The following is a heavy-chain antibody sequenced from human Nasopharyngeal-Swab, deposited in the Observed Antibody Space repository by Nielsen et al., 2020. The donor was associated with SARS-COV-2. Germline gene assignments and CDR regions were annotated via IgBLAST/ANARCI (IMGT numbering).Heavy chain of an antibody. J-gene: IGHJ4*02. CDR3: ARDDGDVPGITGSGPPGGY. CDR1: GYTFTSND. D-gene: IGHD6-13*01. CDR2: INPNSGDT. V-gene: IGHV1-2*06. Sequence: ASVKVSCKASGYTFTSNDITWVRQAPGQGLEWMGRINPNSGDTKYAQKFQGRVTVTRDKSINTAYMELSSLRSDDTAMYYCARDDGDVPGITGSGPPGGYWGQGTLVTVSS.